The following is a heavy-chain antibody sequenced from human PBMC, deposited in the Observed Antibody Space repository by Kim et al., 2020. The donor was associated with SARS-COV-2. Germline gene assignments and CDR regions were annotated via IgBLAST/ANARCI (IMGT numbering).Heavy chain of an antibody. D-gene: IGHD6-19*01. V-gene: IGHV3-23*01. CDR3: AKEGMAVAGTRFDY. Sequence: ADSGKGRCSIPRDNAKNTLYLQMNSLRAEDTAVYYCAKEGMAVAGTRFDYWGQGTLVTVSS. J-gene: IGHJ4*02.